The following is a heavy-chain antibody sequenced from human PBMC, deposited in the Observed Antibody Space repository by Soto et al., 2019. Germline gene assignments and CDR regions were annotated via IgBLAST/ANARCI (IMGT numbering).Heavy chain of an antibody. CDR3: ASSWILYGWFDP. Sequence: GGSLRLSCAAAGFTFSSYWMHWVRQAPGKGLVWVSRINSDGSSTSYADSVKGRFTISRDNAKNTLYLQMNSLRAEDTAVYYCASSWILYGWFDPWGQGTLVTVSS. J-gene: IGHJ5*02. V-gene: IGHV3-74*01. CDR1: GFTFSSYW. D-gene: IGHD2-2*03. CDR2: INSDGSST.